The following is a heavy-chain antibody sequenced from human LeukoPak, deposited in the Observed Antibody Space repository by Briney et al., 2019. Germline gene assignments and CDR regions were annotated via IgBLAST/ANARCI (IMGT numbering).Heavy chain of an antibody. CDR1: GFTFSSYW. V-gene: IGHV3-74*01. Sequence: PGGSLRLSCAASGFTFSSYWMHWVRQAPGKGLVWVSRINSDGSSTSYADSVKGRFTISRDNAKNTLYLQMNSLRAEDTAVYYCAKGYVRDPGAFDIWGQGTMVTVSS. D-gene: IGHD3-16*01. CDR3: AKGYVRDPGAFDI. CDR2: INSDGSST. J-gene: IGHJ3*02.